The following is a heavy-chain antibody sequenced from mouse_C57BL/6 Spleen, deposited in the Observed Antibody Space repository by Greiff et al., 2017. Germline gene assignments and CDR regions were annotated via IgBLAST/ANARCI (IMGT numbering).Heavy chain of an antibody. D-gene: IGHD1-1*02. V-gene: IGHV14-3*01. J-gene: IGHJ2*01. Sequence: EVQLQQSVAELVRPGASVKLSCTASGFNFKNTYMHWVKQRPEQGLEWIGRIDPANGNTKYAPKFQGKATIAADTSSNTAYLQRSSLTSEDTAIYYCASPIYGGFYYFDYWGQGTTLTVSS. CDR3: ASPIYGGFYYFDY. CDR1: GFNFKNTY. CDR2: IDPANGNT.